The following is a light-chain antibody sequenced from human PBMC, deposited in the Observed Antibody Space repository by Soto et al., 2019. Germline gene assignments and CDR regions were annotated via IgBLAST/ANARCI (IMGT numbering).Light chain of an antibody. CDR1: QSLSSTF. V-gene: IGKV3-20*01. CDR2: GAS. J-gene: IGKJ1*01. Sequence: EIVLTQSPGTLSLSPGERATLSCRASQSLSSTFLAWYQQKPGQAPRLLIYGASSRATGIPDRFSGSGSGTDFTLTIIRLEPEDFAVYYCQQYGSSPWTFGQGTKVEIK. CDR3: QQYGSSPWT.